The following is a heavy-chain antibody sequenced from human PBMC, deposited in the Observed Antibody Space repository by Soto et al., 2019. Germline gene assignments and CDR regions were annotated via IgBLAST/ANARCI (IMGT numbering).Heavy chain of an antibody. D-gene: IGHD3-22*01. Sequence: ASVKVSCKASGYTFTSYGISWVRQAPGQGLEWMGWISAYNGNTNYAQKLHGRVTMTTDTSTSTAYMELRSLRSDDTAVYYCARAEATWFRGVYYYDSSGYRLDPWGQGTLVTVSS. J-gene: IGHJ5*02. CDR3: ARAEATWFRGVYYYDSSGYRLDP. CDR2: ISAYNGNT. V-gene: IGHV1-18*04. CDR1: GYTFTSYG.